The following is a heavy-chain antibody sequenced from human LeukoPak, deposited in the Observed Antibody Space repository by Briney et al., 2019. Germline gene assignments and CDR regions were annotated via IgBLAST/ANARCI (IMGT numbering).Heavy chain of an antibody. CDR3: AKDWYSSSSVHFDY. J-gene: IGHJ4*02. D-gene: IGHD6-6*01. CDR2: IIWNSGSI. CDR1: GFTFDDYA. V-gene: IGHV3-9*01. Sequence: GESLRLSCAASGFTFDDYAVQWVRHAPGKGLEWVAGIIWNSGSIVYADSVKGRFTISRDNAKNFLYLQMDSLRAEDTALYYCAKDWYSSSSVHFDYWGQGTLDTVSS.